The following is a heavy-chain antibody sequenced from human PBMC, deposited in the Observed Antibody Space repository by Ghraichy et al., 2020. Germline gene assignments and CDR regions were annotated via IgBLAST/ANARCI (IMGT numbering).Heavy chain of an antibody. CDR3: AKGHWGGYYDSSGSKYYYGMDV. Sequence: GSLNISCAASGFTFSSYAMSWVRQAPGKGLEWVSAISGSGGSTYYADSVKGRFTISRDNSKNTLYRQMNSLRAEDTAVYYCAKGHWGGYYDSSGSKYYYGMDVWGQGTTVTVSS. D-gene: IGHD3-22*01. CDR2: ISGSGGST. CDR1: GFTFSSYA. J-gene: IGHJ6*02. V-gene: IGHV3-23*01.